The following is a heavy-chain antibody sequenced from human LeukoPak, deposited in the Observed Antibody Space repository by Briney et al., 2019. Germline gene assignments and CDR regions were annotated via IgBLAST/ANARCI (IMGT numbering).Heavy chain of an antibody. J-gene: IGHJ4*02. V-gene: IGHV1-8*01. CDR2: MNPNSGNT. CDR1: GYTFTSYD. D-gene: IGHD6-13*01. CDR3: AREEMAAAGTSFDY. Sequence: ASVKVSCKASGYTFTSYDINWVRQATGQGLEWMGWMNPNSGNTGYAQKFQGRVTMTRNTSISTAYMELSSLRSEDTAVYYCAREEMAAAGTSFDYWGQGTLVTVSS.